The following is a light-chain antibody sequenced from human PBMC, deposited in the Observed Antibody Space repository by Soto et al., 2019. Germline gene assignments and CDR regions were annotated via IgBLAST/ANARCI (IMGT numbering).Light chain of an antibody. CDR2: EGS. CDR3: ISYTGSSTSYV. V-gene: IGLV2-14*02. Sequence: QSVLTQPASVSGSPGQSITISCTGTSSDVGSYNLVSWYQQHPGKAPKLMIYEGSKRPSGVSSRFSGSKSGNTASLTISGLQAEDEADYYCISYTGSSTSYVFGSGTKVTVL. J-gene: IGLJ1*01. CDR1: SSDVGSYNL.